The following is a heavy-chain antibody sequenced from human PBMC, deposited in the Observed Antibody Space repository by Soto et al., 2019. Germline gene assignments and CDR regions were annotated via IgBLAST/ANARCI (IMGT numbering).Heavy chain of an antibody. D-gene: IGHD3-10*01. CDR1: GYTFTGYY. V-gene: IGHV1-2*02. Sequence: ASVKVSCKASGYTFTGYYMHWVRQAPGQGLEWMGWINPNNGDTNYAQKLQGRVTMTRDTSTSTAYMELRSLRSDDTAVYYCARDSLLWFGEPTDHFDYWGQGTLVTRLL. J-gene: IGHJ4*02. CDR2: INPNNGDT. CDR3: ARDSLLWFGEPTDHFDY.